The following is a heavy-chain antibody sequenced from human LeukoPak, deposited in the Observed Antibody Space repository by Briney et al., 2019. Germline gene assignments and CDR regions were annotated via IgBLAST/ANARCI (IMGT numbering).Heavy chain of an antibody. CDR2: INPSGGST. CDR1: GYTFTSYG. CDR3: ARGLEWFGESHYGMDV. V-gene: IGHV1-46*01. D-gene: IGHD3-10*01. Sequence: ASVKVSCKASGYTFTSYGISWVRQAPGQGLEWMGIINPSGGSTSYAQKFQGRVTMTRDTSTSTVYMELSSLRSEDTAVYYCARGLEWFGESHYGMDVWGQGTTVTVSS. J-gene: IGHJ6*02.